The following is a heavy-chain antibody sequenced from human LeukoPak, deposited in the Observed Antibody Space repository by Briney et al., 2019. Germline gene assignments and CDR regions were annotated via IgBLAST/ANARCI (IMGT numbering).Heavy chain of an antibody. CDR2: ISSSSSYI. CDR1: GFTFSTYA. Sequence: GGSLRLSCAASGFTFSTYAMTWVRQAPGKGLEWVSSISSSSSYIYYADSVKGRFTISRDNAKNSLYLQMNSLRAEDTAVYYCARVAAAGRVNWFDPWGQGTLVTVSS. J-gene: IGHJ5*02. CDR3: ARVAAAGRVNWFDP. D-gene: IGHD6-13*01. V-gene: IGHV3-21*01.